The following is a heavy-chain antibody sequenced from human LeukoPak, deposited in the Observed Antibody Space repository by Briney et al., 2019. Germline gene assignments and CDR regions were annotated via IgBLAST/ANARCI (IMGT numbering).Heavy chain of an antibody. CDR3: VSRAGSPWGPFDD. Sequence: GGSLRLSCAASGFTFSDYAINWVRQAPGKGLEWVSTISRGGVISYYADSVKGRFTISRDNSNNTLYLHMNSLRAEDTAVYYCVSRAGSPWGPFDDWGQGTLVTASS. J-gene: IGHJ4*02. V-gene: IGHV3-23*01. D-gene: IGHD7-27*01. CDR1: GFTFSDYA. CDR2: ISRGGVIS.